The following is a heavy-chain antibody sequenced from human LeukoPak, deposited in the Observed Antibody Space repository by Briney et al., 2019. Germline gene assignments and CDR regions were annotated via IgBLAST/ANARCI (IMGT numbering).Heavy chain of an antibody. D-gene: IGHD4-17*01. CDR3: ARHLYGRDI. CDR1: GYSINSASY. J-gene: IGHJ3*02. V-gene: IGHV4-38-2*02. CDR2: INHSGST. Sequence: SETLSLTCIVSGYSINSASYWGWIRQSPGKGLEWIGSINHSGSTYYNPSLKSRVTISVVTSKNQFSLNLSSVTAADTAVYYCARHLYGRDIWGQGTMVTVSS.